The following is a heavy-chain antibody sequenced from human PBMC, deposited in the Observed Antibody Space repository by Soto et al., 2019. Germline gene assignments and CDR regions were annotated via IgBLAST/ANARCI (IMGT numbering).Heavy chain of an antibody. CDR1: GFTFNTYV. Sequence: GGSLRLSCAASGFTFNTYVMHWVRQAPGKGLEWVALMWYDESKKYYGDSVRGRFTISRDNSWDTLYLQMNSLRSEDTAVYYCARGARDFDYWGQGTLVTVSS. CDR3: ARGARDFDY. D-gene: IGHD3-16*01. CDR2: MWYDESKK. J-gene: IGHJ4*02. V-gene: IGHV3-33*01.